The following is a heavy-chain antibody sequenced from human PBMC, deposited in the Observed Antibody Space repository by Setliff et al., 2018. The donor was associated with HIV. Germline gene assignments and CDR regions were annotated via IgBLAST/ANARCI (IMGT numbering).Heavy chain of an antibody. V-gene: IGHV4-59*08. CDR1: GASIRGHY. Sequence: PSETLSLTCSVSGASIRGHYWSWIRQSPGKGLGWIGNIYYSGNTNYNPSFKSRVTISVDTSKNQSSLRVNSVTAADTAVYYCARSLVPSGYYYGRHAFDIWGQGTKVTVSS. CDR2: IYYSGNT. CDR3: ARSLVPSGYYYGRHAFDI. D-gene: IGHD3-22*01. J-gene: IGHJ3*02.